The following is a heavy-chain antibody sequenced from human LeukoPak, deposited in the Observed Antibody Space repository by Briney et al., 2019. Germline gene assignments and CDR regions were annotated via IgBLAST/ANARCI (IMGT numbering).Heavy chain of an antibody. CDR3: ARGSMVRGVNLFFDY. CDR1: GGTFSSYA. D-gene: IGHD3-10*01. CDR2: IIPIFGTA. Sequence: ASVKVSCKASGGTFSSYAISWVRQAPGQGLEWMGGIIPIFGTANYAQKFQGRVTITADESTSTAYMELRSLGSDDTAVYYCARGSMVRGVNLFFDYWGQGTLVTVSS. V-gene: IGHV1-69*13. J-gene: IGHJ4*02.